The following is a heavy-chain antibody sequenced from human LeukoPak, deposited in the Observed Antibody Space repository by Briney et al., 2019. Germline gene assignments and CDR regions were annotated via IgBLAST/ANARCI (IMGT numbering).Heavy chain of an antibody. CDR1: GGPISSYY. V-gene: IGHV4-59*08. J-gene: IGHJ5*02. D-gene: IGHD6-19*01. Sequence: PSEILSLTCTVSGGPISSYYWSWIRQPPGKGLEWIGYIYYSGSTNYNPSLKSRVTISVDTSKNQFSLKLSSVTAADTAVYYCATPGHVLPGIAVAPPYAWGQGTLVTVSS. CDR3: ATPGHVLPGIAVAPPYA. CDR2: IYYSGST.